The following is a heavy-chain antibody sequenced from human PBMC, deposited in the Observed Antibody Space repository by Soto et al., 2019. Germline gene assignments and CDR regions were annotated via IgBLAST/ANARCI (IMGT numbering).Heavy chain of an antibody. D-gene: IGHD6-13*01. V-gene: IGHV4-34*01. J-gene: IGHJ6*02. CDR2: INHSGST. CDR1: GGSFSGYY. Sequence: SETLSLTCAVYGGSFSGYYWSWIRQPPGKGLEWIGEINHSGSTNYNPSLKSRVTISVDTSKDQFSLKLSSVTAADTAVYYCARLRAAAGKYTYYYYGMDVWGQGTTVTVSS. CDR3: ARLRAAAGKYTYYYYGMDV.